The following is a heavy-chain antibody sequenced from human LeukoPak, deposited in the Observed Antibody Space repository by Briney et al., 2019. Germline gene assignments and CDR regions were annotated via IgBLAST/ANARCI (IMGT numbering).Heavy chain of an antibody. CDR2: FDPEDGET. D-gene: IGHD3-22*01. CDR1: GYTLTELS. CDR3: ATSYYDSSGYLPFDY. J-gene: IGHJ4*02. Sequence: GASVKVSCKVSGYTLTELSMHWVRQAPGKGLEWMGGFDPEDGETIYAQKFQGRGTMTEDTSTDTAYMELSSLRSEDTAVYYCATSYYDSSGYLPFDYWGQGTLVTVSS. V-gene: IGHV1-24*01.